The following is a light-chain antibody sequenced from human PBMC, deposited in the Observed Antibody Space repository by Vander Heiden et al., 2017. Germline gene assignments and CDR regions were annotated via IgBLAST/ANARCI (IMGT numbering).Light chain of an antibody. CDR1: HSNIASDP. Sequence: SVLTPPPSASGSPSLIVTISCSGTHSNIASDPVNWYQQLPGTAPKLLIYSNNQRPAGVPDRFSGAKSGTPAALAISGRQSEDEADYYGAAWDDGLNGWVFGGGTKLTVL. V-gene: IGLV1-44*01. CDR3: AAWDDGLNGWV. CDR2: SNN. J-gene: IGLJ3*02.